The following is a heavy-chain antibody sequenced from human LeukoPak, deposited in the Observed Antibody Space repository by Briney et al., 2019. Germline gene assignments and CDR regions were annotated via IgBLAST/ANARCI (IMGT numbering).Heavy chain of an antibody. J-gene: IGHJ3*02. CDR3: ARDEHYYGSGTYYRRASTFDI. D-gene: IGHD3-10*01. CDR2: ISANNGYT. V-gene: IGHV1-18*04. CDR1: GYTFTSYG. Sequence: ASVKVSCKASGYTFTSYGISWVRQAPGQGLEWMGWISANNGYTNYPQKLQGRVTMTTDTSTTTAYMELTSLTSDDTAVYYCARDEHYYGSGTYYRRASTFDIWGQGTMVTVSS.